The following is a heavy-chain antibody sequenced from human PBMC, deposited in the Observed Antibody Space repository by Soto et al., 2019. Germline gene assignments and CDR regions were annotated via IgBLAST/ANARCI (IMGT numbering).Heavy chain of an antibody. V-gene: IGHV3-33*01. CDR2: IWYDGSNK. CDR1: GFTFSSYG. D-gene: IGHD3-9*01. CDR3: ARAGLRYFDWLPHYYYYGMDV. J-gene: IGHJ6*02. Sequence: GVSLRLSCAASGFTFSSYGMHWVRQAPGKGLEWVAVIWYDGSNKYYADSVKGRFTISRDNSKNTLYLQMNSLRAEDTAVYYCARAGLRYFDWLPHYYYYGMDVWGQGTTVTVSS.